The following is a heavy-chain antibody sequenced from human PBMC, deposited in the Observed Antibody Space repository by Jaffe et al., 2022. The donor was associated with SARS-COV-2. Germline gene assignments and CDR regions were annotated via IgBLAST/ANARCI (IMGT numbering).Heavy chain of an antibody. J-gene: IGHJ4*02. CDR2: IKSKTDGGTT. V-gene: IGHV3-15*01. CDR3: TTGDCSSTSCYSDFDY. D-gene: IGHD2-2*01. CDR1: GFTFSNAW. Sequence: EVQLVESGGGLVKPGGSLRLSCAASGFTFSNAWMSWVRQAPGKGLEWVGRIKSKTDGGTTDYAAPVKGRFTISRDDSKNTLYLQMNSLKTEDTAVYYCTTGDCSSTSCYSDFDYWGQGTLVTVSS.